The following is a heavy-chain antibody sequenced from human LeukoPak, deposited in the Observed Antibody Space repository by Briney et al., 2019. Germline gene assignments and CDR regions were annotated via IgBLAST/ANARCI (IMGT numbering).Heavy chain of an antibody. Sequence: GGSLRLSCAVSGITLSNYGMSWVRQAPGKGLEWVAGIRGSAGGTNYADSVRGRFTISRDNAKNTLYLQMNSLRADDTAMYFCAKRSVVIRVILVGFHKEAYYFDSWGQGALVYVSS. CDR3: AKRSVVIRVILVGFHKEAYYFDS. D-gene: IGHD3-22*01. V-gene: IGHV3-23*01. CDR1: GITLSNYG. J-gene: IGHJ4*02. CDR2: IRGSAGGT.